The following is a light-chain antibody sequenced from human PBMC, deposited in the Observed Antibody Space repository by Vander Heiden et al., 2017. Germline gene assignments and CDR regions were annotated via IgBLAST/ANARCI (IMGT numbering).Light chain of an antibody. CDR3: QQYNSYSKT. CDR1: QSISSW. Sequence: DIQMNQSSSTLSASVGDRVTITCRASQSISSWLAWYQQKPGKAPKLLIYKASSLESGVPSRFSGSGSGTEFTLTISSLQPDDFATYYCQQYNSYSKTFGQGTKVEIK. CDR2: KAS. V-gene: IGKV1-5*03. J-gene: IGKJ1*01.